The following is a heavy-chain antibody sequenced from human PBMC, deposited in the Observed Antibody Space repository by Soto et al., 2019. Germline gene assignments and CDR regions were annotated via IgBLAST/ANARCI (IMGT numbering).Heavy chain of an antibody. Sequence: GGCLRLSCAASGFTFNSYAMSWVRQAPGKGLEWVSAISGSGGSTYYADSVKGRFTISRDNSKNTLYLQMNSLRAEDTAVYYCAKEQDSVVVPAASDYWGQGTLVTVSS. CDR2: ISGSGGST. D-gene: IGHD2-2*01. J-gene: IGHJ4*02. CDR3: AKEQDSVVVPAASDY. V-gene: IGHV3-23*01. CDR1: GFTFNSYA.